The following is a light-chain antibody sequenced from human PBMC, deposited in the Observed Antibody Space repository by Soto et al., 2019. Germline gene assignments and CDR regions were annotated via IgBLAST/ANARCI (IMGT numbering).Light chain of an antibody. CDR1: QSVTSGY. CDR2: GAS. J-gene: IGKJ1*01. CDR3: QQYGTSTRT. V-gene: IGKV3-20*01. Sequence: EIVFTQSPATLSLSPGERATLSCRATQSVTSGYLAWYPQKPGQAPRLLIYGASSRETGIPDRFSGSGSGTECTLTISRLEPGDFAVYYCQQYGTSTRTFGQGTKVDIK.